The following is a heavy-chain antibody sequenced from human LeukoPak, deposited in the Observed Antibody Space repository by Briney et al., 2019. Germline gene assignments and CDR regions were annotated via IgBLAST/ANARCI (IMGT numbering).Heavy chain of an antibody. D-gene: IGHD6-19*01. CDR2: IRSKAYGGTT. CDR1: GFTFGDYA. CDR3: TRGRWGGWYEYYFDY. J-gene: IGHJ4*02. V-gene: IGHV3-49*04. Sequence: GGSLRLSCTASGFTFGDYAMSWVRQAPGKGLEWVGFIRSKAYGGTTEYAASVKGRFTISRDDSKSIAYLQMNSLKTEDTAVYYCTRGRWGGWYEYYFDYWGQGTLVTVSS.